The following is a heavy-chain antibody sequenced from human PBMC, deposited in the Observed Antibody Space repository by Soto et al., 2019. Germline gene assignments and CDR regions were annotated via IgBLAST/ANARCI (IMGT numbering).Heavy chain of an antibody. V-gene: IGHV1-2*02. CDR1: GYTFTGRY. CDR3: ARDLGGSSSYLGY. D-gene: IGHD6-6*01. J-gene: IGHJ4*02. CDR2: INPASGGA. Sequence: ASVKVSCKASGYTFTGRYIHWVRQAPGQGLEWMGWINPASGGATYAQKFQGRASLTRGTSNSIAYMELSSLRSDDTAVYFCARDLGGSSSYLGYWGQGTPVTVSS.